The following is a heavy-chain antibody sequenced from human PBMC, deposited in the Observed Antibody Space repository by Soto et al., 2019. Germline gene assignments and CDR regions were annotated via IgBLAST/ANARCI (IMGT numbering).Heavy chain of an antibody. D-gene: IGHD2-2*01. Sequence: GGSLRLSCAASGFTFSSYAMSWVRQAPGKGLEWVSAISGSGGSTYYADSVKGRFTISRDNSKNTLYLQMNSLRAEDTAVYYCAKEAADIVVGEGDMDVWXQGTTVTVSS. V-gene: IGHV3-23*01. CDR2: ISGSGGST. CDR1: GFTFSSYA. J-gene: IGHJ6*02. CDR3: AKEAADIVVGEGDMDV.